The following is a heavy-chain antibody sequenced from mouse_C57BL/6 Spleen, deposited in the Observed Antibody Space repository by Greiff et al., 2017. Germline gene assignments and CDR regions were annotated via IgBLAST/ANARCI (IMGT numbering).Heavy chain of an antibody. J-gene: IGHJ3*01. D-gene: IGHD4-1*01. V-gene: IGHV6-3*01. CDR1: GFTFSNSW. Sequence: EVKLMESGGGLVQPGGSMKLSCVASGFTFSNSWMNWVRQSPEKGLECVAQIRLKSDNYATHYAESVKGRFTISRDDSTSCVYLQMNNLRAEDTGIYYCPTGTPFAYWGQGTLVTVSA. CDR2: IRLKSDNYAT. CDR3: PTGTPFAY.